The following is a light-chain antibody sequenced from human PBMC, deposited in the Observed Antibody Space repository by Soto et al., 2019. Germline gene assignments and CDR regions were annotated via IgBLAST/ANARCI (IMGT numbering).Light chain of an antibody. Sequence: EIVMTQSPATLSVSPGERATLSCRASQSVSSNLAWYQQKPGQAPRLLIYGASTRVLGIPARFSGSGSGTEFTLTISSLQSEDFAVYYCQRYNNWPLTFGGGTKVESK. CDR2: GAS. V-gene: IGKV3-15*01. CDR1: QSVSSN. J-gene: IGKJ4*01. CDR3: QRYNNWPLT.